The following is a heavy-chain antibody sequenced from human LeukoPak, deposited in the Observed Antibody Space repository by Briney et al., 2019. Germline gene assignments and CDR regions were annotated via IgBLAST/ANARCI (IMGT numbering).Heavy chain of an antibody. CDR3: AGVSESGWYYFDY. V-gene: IGHV3-23*01. CDR1: GIIFSSNA. Sequence: QTGGSLRLSCAASGIIFSSNAMSWVRQAPGKGLEWVSVISGSGGSTSYADSVKGRFTISRDNSKNTLYLQMNSLRDEDTAVYYCAGVSESGWYYFDYWGQGTLVTVSS. J-gene: IGHJ4*02. CDR2: ISGSGGST. D-gene: IGHD6-19*01.